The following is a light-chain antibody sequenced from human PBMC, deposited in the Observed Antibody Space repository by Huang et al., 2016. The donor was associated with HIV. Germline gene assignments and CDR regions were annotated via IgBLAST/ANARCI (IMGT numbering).Light chain of an antibody. J-gene: IGKJ1*01. CDR2: AAS. CDR3: LQYNTYPWT. Sequence: DIQMTQSPSSVSASVGDRVTITCRASQDISKYLAWFQQKPGRAPQSLIYAASTLLSGVPSKFSGSGSGTDFTLTINSLQPEDFATYYCLQYNTYPWTFGQGTRVEIK. V-gene: IGKV1-16*02. CDR1: QDISKY.